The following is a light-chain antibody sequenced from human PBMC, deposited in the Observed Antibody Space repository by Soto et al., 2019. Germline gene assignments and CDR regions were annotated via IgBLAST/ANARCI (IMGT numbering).Light chain of an antibody. Sequence: PGDRVTLSCGASQSLSNNYLAWYQQRPGLAPRLLIFDASRRATGIPDRFSGSGSGADFTLTISRLEPEDFAVYYCHQFSDSPTFGGGTKVEFK. V-gene: IGKV3D-20*01. CDR3: HQFSDSPT. J-gene: IGKJ4*01. CDR2: DAS. CDR1: QSLSNNY.